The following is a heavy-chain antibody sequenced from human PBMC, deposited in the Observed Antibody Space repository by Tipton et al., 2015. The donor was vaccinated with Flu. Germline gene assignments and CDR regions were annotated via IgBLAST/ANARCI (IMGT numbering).Heavy chain of an antibody. CDR1: GDSINNNY. CDR3: ARVVGQGKDYFDT. Sequence: GLVKPSETLSLTCTVSGDSINNNYWSWVRQAAGKGLGWIGRLHTSWGSNYNSSLKSRVTMSFDTSKNQFSLKLSSVTAADTAVYYCARVVGQGKDYFDTWGQGTLVTVSS. D-gene: IGHD1-26*01. CDR2: LHTSWGS. J-gene: IGHJ4*02. V-gene: IGHV4-4*07.